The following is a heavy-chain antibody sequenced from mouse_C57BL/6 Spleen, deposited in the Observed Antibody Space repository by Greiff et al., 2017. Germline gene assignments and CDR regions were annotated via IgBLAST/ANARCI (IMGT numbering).Heavy chain of an antibody. D-gene: IGHD1-1*01. CDR2: IDPSDSET. CDR3: ARGKDYYGSSRYWYFDV. J-gene: IGHJ1*03. V-gene: IGHV1-52*01. Sequence: VQLQQPGAELVRPGSSVKLSCKASGYTFTSYWMHWVKQRPIQGLEWIGNIDPSDSETHYNQKFKDKATLTVDKSSSTAYMQLSSLTSEDSAVYYCARGKDYYGSSRYWYFDVWGTGTTVTVSA. CDR1: GYTFTSYW.